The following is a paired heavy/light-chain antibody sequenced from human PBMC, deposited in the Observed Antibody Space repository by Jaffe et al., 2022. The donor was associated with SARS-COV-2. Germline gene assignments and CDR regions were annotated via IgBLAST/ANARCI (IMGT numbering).Light chain of an antibody. CDR1: QRVSSF. CDR3: QQRNSWPLT. Sequence: EVVLTQSPATLSLSPGESATLSCRASQRVSSFLAWYQHKAGQAPRLLIYDASNRATGIPARFSGSGSGTDFTLTISSLEPEDFGVYYCQQRNSWPLTFGGGTKVEIK. V-gene: IGKV3-11*01. CDR2: DAS. J-gene: IGKJ4*01.
Heavy chain of an antibody. CDR1: GFTFSSYS. Sequence: EVQLVESGGGLVKPGGSLRLSCAGSGFTFSSYSMNWVRQAPGKGLQWVSSISSTSDFIYYADSVKGRFTISRDNVKRSLYLQMSSLRAEDTAIYYCARDLKLSFYYGMDVWGQGTTVTVSS. V-gene: IGHV3-21*01. J-gene: IGHJ6*02. D-gene: IGHD3-16*02. CDR3: ARDLKLSFYYGMDV. CDR2: ISSTSDFI.